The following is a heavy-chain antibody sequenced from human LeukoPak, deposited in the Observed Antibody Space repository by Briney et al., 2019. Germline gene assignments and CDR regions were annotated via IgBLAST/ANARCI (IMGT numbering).Heavy chain of an antibody. CDR1: GGTFSSYA. Sequence: ASVKVSCKASGGTFSSYAISWVRQAPGQGLEWMGRIIPIFGTANYAQKFQGRVTITTDESTSTAYMELSSLRSEDTAVYYCARADITMVRGVYFDYWGQGILVTVSS. CDR2: IIPIFGTA. D-gene: IGHD3-10*01. V-gene: IGHV1-69*05. J-gene: IGHJ4*02. CDR3: ARADITMVRGVYFDY.